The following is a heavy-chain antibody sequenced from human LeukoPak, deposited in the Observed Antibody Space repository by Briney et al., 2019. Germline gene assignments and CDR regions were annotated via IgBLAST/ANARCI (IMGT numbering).Heavy chain of an antibody. Sequence: SVKVSCKASGYTFTSYYMHWVRQAPGQGLEWMGGIIPIFGTANYAQKSQGRVTITADESTSTAYMELSSLRSEDTAVYYCARNTYYYDSSGYYGYFDYWGQGTLVTVSS. CDR2: IIPIFGTA. D-gene: IGHD3-22*01. CDR1: GYTFTSYY. V-gene: IGHV1-69*13. J-gene: IGHJ4*02. CDR3: ARNTYYYDSSGYYGYFDY.